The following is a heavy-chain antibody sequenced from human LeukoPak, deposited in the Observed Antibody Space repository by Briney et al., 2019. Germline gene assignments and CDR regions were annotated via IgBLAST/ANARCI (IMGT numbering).Heavy chain of an antibody. CDR2: ITHSGST. J-gene: IGHJ5*02. V-gene: IGHV4-34*01. D-gene: IGHD6-19*01. CDR1: GGSFSDYY. Sequence: PSETLSLTCAVYGGSFSDYYWSWIRQPPGKGLEWIGEITHSGSTNYNPSLWSRVSISVDTSKNQFSLRLSSVTAADTAVYYCARVYGSGRPQKKHLKGDRWFDPWGQGTLVTVSS. CDR3: ARVYGSGRPQKKHLKGDRWFDP.